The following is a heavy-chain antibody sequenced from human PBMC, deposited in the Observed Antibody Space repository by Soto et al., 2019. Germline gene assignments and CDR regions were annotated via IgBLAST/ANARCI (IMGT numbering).Heavy chain of an antibody. D-gene: IGHD5-12*01. V-gene: IGHV1-69*01. Sequence: QVQLVQSGAEVKKPGSSVKVSCKASGGTFSSYAISWVRQAPGQGLEWMGGIIPIFGTANYAQKFQGRVTITADDSTSTAYMELSRLRSEDTAVYYCARGMEMATLKGDWFDPWGQGTLVTVSS. CDR3: ARGMEMATLKGDWFDP. CDR1: GGTFSSYA. CDR2: IIPIFGTA. J-gene: IGHJ5*02.